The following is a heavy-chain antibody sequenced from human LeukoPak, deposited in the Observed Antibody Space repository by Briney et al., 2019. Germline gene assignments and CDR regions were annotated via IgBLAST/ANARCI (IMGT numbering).Heavy chain of an antibody. CDR3: ARGPYDILTGTLGYFDY. Sequence: ASVKVSCKASGYTFTSYYMHWVRQAPGQGLEWMGIINPSGGSTSYAQKFQGRVTMTRDTSTSTVYMELSSLRSEDTAVYYCARGPYDILTGTLGYFDYWGQGTTVTVSS. CDR1: GYTFTSYY. J-gene: IGHJ4*03. D-gene: IGHD3-9*01. V-gene: IGHV1-46*01. CDR2: INPSGGST.